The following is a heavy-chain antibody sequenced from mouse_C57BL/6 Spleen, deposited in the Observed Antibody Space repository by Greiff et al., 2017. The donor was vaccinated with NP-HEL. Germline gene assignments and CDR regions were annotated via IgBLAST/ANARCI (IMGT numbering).Heavy chain of an antibody. CDR2: IYPGDGDT. CDR3: ASHYGSSPLGY. J-gene: IGHJ2*01. Sequence: QVQLQQSGPELVKPGASVKISCKASGYAFSSSWMNWVKQRPGKGLEWIGRIYPGDGDTNYNGKFKGKATLTADKSSSTAYMQLSSLTSEDSAVYFCASHYGSSPLGYWGQGTTLTVSS. D-gene: IGHD1-1*01. V-gene: IGHV1-82*01. CDR1: GYAFSSSW.